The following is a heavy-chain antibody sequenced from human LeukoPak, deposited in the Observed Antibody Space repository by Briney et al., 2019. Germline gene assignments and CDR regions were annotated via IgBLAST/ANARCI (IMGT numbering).Heavy chain of an antibody. Sequence: SETLSLTCTVSGGSISSYYWSWIRRPAGKGLEWIGRIYTSGSTNYNPSLRSRVTMSVDTSKNQFSLKLSSVTAADTAVYYCARGGYCGGDCLLGDDAFDIWGQGTMVTVSS. CDR1: GGSISSYY. D-gene: IGHD2-21*01. J-gene: IGHJ3*02. CDR2: IYTSGST. V-gene: IGHV4-4*07. CDR3: ARGGYCGGDCLLGDDAFDI.